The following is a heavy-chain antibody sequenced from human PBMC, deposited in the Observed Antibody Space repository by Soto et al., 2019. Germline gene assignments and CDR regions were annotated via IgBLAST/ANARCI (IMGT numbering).Heavy chain of an antibody. CDR2: IYPGDSDT. CDR1: GYSFTSYW. V-gene: IGHV5-51*01. D-gene: IGHD2-15*01. CDR3: ARLNCSGGSCSPGVDY. Sequence: GESLKISCKGSGYSFTSYWIGWVRQMPGKGLEWMGIIYPGDSDTRYSPSFQGQVTISADKSISTAYLQWSSLKASDTAMYYCARLNCSGGSCSPGVDYWGQGTLVTVSS. J-gene: IGHJ4*02.